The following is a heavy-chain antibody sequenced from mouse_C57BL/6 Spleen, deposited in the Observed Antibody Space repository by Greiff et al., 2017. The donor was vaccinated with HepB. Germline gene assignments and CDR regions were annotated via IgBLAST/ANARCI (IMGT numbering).Heavy chain of an antibody. D-gene: IGHD2-4*01. Sequence: QVQLQQPGAELVKPGASVKLSCKASGYTFTSYWMQWVKQRPGQGLEWIGEIDPSDSYTNYNQKFKGKATLTVDTSSSTAYMQLSSLTSEDSAVYYCARLGYDYVRYYFDYWGQGTTLTVSS. CDR1: GYTFTSYW. CDR2: IDPSDSYT. V-gene: IGHV1-50*01. J-gene: IGHJ2*01. CDR3: ARLGYDYVRYYFDY.